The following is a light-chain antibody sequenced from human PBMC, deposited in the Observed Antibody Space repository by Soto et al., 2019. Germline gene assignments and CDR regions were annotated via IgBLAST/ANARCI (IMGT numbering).Light chain of an antibody. CDR1: QGISNY. CDR3: QQSYTTPFI. V-gene: IGKV1-39*01. J-gene: IGKJ3*01. CDR2: ATS. Sequence: DIQMTQSPSSLSASVGDRVIITCRSSQGISNYLNWYQQKPGIAPKLLIFATSTLQGGVPSRFSGSGSGTEFTLTISSLQPEDFATYFCQQSYTTPFIFGPGTKVDIK.